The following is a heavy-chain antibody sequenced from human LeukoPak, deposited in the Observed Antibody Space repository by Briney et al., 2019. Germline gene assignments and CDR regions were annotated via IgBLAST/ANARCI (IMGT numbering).Heavy chain of an antibody. V-gene: IGHV3-23*01. CDR2: ISGGGGTT. J-gene: IGHJ4*02. Sequence: GGSLTLSCASSGFNFSNYAMTWVRQAPGKGLEWVSSISGGGGTTYYGDSVKGRVTVPRDSSKNTLHLQMNSLRMEDTAVYYCARGTVWLYPRILIDGGRGVLVTVSS. CDR1: GFNFSNYA. CDR3: ARGTVWLYPRILID. D-gene: IGHD3-9*01.